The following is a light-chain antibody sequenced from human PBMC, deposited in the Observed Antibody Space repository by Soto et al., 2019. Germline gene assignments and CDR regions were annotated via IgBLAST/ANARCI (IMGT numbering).Light chain of an antibody. CDR1: QGISSY. CDR2: GAS. Sequence: DIQLTQSPSFLSASVGDRVTITCRASQGISSYLAWYQQKPGKAPKVLIYGASTLQSGVPSRLSGSASGTEFTLTISSLQPEDFATYYCQQLSKYPLTFGGGTKVEI. V-gene: IGKV1-9*01. J-gene: IGKJ4*01. CDR3: QQLSKYPLT.